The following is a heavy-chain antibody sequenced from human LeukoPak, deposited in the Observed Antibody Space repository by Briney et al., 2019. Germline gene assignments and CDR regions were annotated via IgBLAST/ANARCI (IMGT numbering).Heavy chain of an antibody. D-gene: IGHD3-22*01. CDR1: GGSISSSSYY. CDR3: ARERYYYDSSSEGNY. CDR2: IYNSGNT. V-gene: IGHV4-39*01. J-gene: IGHJ4*02. Sequence: PSETLSLTCIVSGGSISSSSYYWGWIRQPPGKGLEWIGSIYNSGNTYYHPSLKSRVTISVDTSKNQFSLKPSSVTAADTAVYYCARERYYYDSSSEGNYWGQGTLVTVSS.